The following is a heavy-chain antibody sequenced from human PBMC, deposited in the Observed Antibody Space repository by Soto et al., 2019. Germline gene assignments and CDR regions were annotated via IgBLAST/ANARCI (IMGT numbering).Heavy chain of an antibody. CDR1: GFTVSSNY. D-gene: IGHD2-15*01. J-gene: IGHJ4*02. Sequence: PGGSLRLSCAASGFTVSSNYMTWVRQAPGKGLEWVSVMYSGGSTNYADSVKGRFTISRDDSKNTLFLQMNSLRAEDTAVYYCATAKLLLPWLFDYWGQGTLVTVSS. V-gene: IGHV3-66*01. CDR2: MYSGGST. CDR3: ATAKLLLPWLFDY.